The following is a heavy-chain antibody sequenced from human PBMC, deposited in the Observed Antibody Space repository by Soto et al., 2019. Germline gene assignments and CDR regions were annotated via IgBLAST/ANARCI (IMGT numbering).Heavy chain of an antibody. CDR1: GFTVSSNY. V-gene: IGHV3-53*01. CDR2: IYSGGST. D-gene: IGHD6-13*01. J-gene: IGHJ4*02. Sequence: PGGSLRLSCAASGFTVSSNYMSWVRQAPGKGLEWVSVIYSGGSTYYADSVKGRFTISRDNSENTLYLQMNSLRAEDTAVYYCARSWYSSSWYYFDYWGQGTLVTVSS. CDR3: ARSWYSSSWYYFDY.